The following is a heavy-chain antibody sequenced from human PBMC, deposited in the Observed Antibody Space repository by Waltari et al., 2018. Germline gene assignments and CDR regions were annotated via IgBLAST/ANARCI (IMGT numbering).Heavy chain of an antibody. CDR1: GGSFSGYY. D-gene: IGHD6-13*01. Sequence: QVQLQQWGAGLLKPSETLSLTCAVYGGSFSGYYWRWIRPPPGTGLGWIGEINHSGSTNYNPSLKSRVTISVDTSKNQFSLKLSSVTAADTAVYYCARAIRRSSWSTVGFGVYGMDVWGQGTTVTVSS. CDR3: ARAIRRSSWSTVGFGVYGMDV. V-gene: IGHV4-34*01. CDR2: INHSGST. J-gene: IGHJ6*02.